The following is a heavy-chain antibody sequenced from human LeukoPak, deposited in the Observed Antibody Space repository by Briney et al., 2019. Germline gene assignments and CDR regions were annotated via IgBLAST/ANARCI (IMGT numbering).Heavy chain of an antibody. CDR2: ISSSSSYI. V-gene: IGHV3-21*01. D-gene: IGHD5-18*01. CDR1: GFTFSSYS. J-gene: IGHJ4*02. CDR3: ARETLDTSLGY. Sequence: GRPLRLSCAASGFTFSSYSMNWVRQAPGKGLEWVSSISSSSSYIYYADSVKGRFTISRDNAKNSLYLQMNSLRAEDTAVYYCARETLDTSLGYWGQGTLVTVSS.